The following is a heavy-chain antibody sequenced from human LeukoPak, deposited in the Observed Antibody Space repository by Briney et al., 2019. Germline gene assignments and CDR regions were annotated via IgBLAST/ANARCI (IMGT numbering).Heavy chain of an antibody. CDR1: GGSVSSGSHY. Sequence: SETLSLTCTVSGGSVSSGSHYWSWIRQPPGKGLEWIGYIYYSGSTNYNPSLKSRVTISVDTSKNQFSLKLSSVTAADTAVYYCARGVVTAGTFYWGQGTLVTVSS. V-gene: IGHV4-61*01. D-gene: IGHD2-21*02. CDR2: IYYSGST. CDR3: ARGVVTAGTFY. J-gene: IGHJ4*02.